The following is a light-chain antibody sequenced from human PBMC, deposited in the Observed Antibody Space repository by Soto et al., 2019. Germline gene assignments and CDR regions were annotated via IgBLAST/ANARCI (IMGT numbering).Light chain of an antibody. V-gene: IGLV2-14*03. J-gene: IGLJ1*01. Sequence: QSALTQPASVSGSPGQSITISCTGTSSDIGGYNYVSWYQQHPGKVPKLIIYDVSNRPSGVSNRFSGSNSGNAASLTISGLQSEDEADYYCSSYTRTSTLYVFAPGTTLTVL. CDR3: SSYTRTSTLYV. CDR2: DVS. CDR1: SSDIGGYNY.